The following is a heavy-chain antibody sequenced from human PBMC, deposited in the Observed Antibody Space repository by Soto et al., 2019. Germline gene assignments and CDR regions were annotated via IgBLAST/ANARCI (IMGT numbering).Heavy chain of an antibody. J-gene: IGHJ4*02. Sequence: GGSLRLSCAASGFTFSSYGMHWVRQAPGKGLEWVAVISYDGSNKYYADSVKGRFTISRDNSKNTLYLQMNSLRAEDTAVYHCAKDPRHCSSTSCPHSDYFDYWGQGTLVTVSS. CDR1: GFTFSSYG. CDR3: AKDPRHCSSTSCPHSDYFDY. D-gene: IGHD2-2*01. V-gene: IGHV3-30*18. CDR2: ISYDGSNK.